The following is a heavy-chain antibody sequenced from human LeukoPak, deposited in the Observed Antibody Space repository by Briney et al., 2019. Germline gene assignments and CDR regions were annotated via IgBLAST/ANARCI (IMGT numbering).Heavy chain of an antibody. V-gene: IGHV4-39*01. CDR3: ARASFGQHFQH. D-gene: IGHD3-3*01. CDR2: IYDSGST. CDR1: GGSIRSSYYY. Sequence: SETLSLTCTVSGGSIRSSYYYWGWIRQPPGKGLEWIGSIYDSGSTYYNPSLKSRVTISVDTSKNQFSLKLNSVTAADTAVYYCARASFGQHFQHWGQGTLVTVSS. J-gene: IGHJ1*01.